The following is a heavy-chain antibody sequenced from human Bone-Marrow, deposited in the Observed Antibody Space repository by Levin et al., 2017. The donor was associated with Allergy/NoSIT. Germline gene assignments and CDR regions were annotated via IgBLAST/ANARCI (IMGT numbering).Heavy chain of an antibody. D-gene: IGHD2-15*01. V-gene: IGHV1-24*01. CDR1: GYTLIELS. CDR3: AAERGAAGGSYMKV. Sequence: VASVKVSCKVSGYTLIELSMHWVRQAPGKGLEWMGGIDPEEGETIYAQSLQGRITMTEDTSTDTAYMELSSLRSDDTAVYYCAAERGAAGGSYMKVWGPGTTVTVSS. J-gene: IGHJ6*02. CDR2: IDPEEGET.